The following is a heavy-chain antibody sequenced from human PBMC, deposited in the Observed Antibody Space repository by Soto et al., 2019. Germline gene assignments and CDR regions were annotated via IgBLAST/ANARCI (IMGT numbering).Heavy chain of an antibody. Sequence: PSETLSLTYTVSGGSISSSSYYWGWISQPPGKGLEWIGSIYYSGSTYYNPSLKSRVTISVDTSKNQFSLKLSSVTAADTAVYYCARQDSSSWYWDFDYWGQGTLVTVS. CDR2: IYYSGST. D-gene: IGHD6-13*01. J-gene: IGHJ4*02. CDR1: GGSISSSSYY. V-gene: IGHV4-39*01. CDR3: ARQDSSSWYWDFDY.